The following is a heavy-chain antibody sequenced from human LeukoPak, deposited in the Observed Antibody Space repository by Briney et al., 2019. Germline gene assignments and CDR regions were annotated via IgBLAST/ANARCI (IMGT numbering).Heavy chain of an antibody. J-gene: IGHJ6*03. D-gene: IGHD6-13*01. Sequence: LETLSLTCTVSGGSISSYYWSWIRQPAGKGLEWIGRIYTSGSTNYNPSLKSRVTMSVDTSKNQFSLKLSSVTAADTAVYYCAREQGTAAAGYYYYYYMDVWGKGTTVTVSS. CDR2: IYTSGST. CDR1: GGSISSYY. CDR3: AREQGTAAAGYYYYYYMDV. V-gene: IGHV4-4*07.